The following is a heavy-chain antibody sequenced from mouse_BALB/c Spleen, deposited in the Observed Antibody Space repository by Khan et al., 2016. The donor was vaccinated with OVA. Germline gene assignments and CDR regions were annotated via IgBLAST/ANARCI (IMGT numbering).Heavy chain of an antibody. D-gene: IGHD1-1*01. CDR3: ARDYGSSYYYFDY. CDR1: GYSITSDYA. J-gene: IGHJ2*01. Sequence: EVQLQESGPDLVKPSQSLSLTCTVTGYSITSDYAWNWIRQFPGNKLEWMGYISYSGSTSYNPSLKSRISITRDTSKNQFFLQLNSVTTEDTATNYCARDYGSSYYYFDYWGQGTTLTVSS. CDR2: ISYSGST. V-gene: IGHV3-2*02.